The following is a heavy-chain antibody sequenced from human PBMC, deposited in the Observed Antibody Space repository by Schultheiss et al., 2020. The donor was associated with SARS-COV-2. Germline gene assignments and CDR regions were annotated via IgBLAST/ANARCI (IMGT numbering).Heavy chain of an antibody. Sequence: SETLSLTCTVSGGSFSGYYWNWLRQPPGKGLEWIGEIIHSGSTNYNPSLKSRVTISVDTSKNQFSLKLSSVTAADTAVYYCAREVYQPGGAWYYYYGMDVWGQGTTVTVSS. CDR1: GGSFSGYY. CDR3: AREVYQPGGAWYYYYGMDV. D-gene: IGHD2-2*01. CDR2: IIHSGST. V-gene: IGHV4-34*12. J-gene: IGHJ6*02.